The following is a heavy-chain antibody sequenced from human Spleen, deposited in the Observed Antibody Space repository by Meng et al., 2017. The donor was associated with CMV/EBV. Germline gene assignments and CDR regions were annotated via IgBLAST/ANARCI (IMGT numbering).Heavy chain of an antibody. CDR1: KFSITSRY. D-gene: IGHD3-3*01. CDR3: TTYDYRTGDNPTKIDY. J-gene: IGHJ4*02. CDR2: MYHGGTS. V-gene: IGHV4-38-2*02. Sequence: SETLSLTCSVSKFSITSRYWGWIRQPPGKGLEWIGSMYHGGTSNYNSSLTSRVSISMDTSKNQFFLRMTSVTAADTAVYYCTTYDYRTGDNPTKIDYWGQGTLVTVSS.